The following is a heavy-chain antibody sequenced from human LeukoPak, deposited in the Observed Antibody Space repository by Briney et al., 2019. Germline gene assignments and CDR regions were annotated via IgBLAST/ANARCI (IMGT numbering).Heavy chain of an antibody. Sequence: PSETLSLTCTVSGGSISSSSYYWGWIRQPPGKGLEWIGSIYYSGSTCYNPSLKSRVTISVDTSKNQFSLKLSSVTAADTAVYYCARWYYYDSSGTDSDYWGQGTLVTVSS. D-gene: IGHD3-22*01. V-gene: IGHV4-39*01. CDR3: ARWYYYDSSGTDSDY. CDR1: GGSISSSSYY. J-gene: IGHJ4*02. CDR2: IYYSGST.